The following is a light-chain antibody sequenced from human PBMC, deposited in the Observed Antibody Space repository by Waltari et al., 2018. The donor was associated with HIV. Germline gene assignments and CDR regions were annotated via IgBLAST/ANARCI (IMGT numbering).Light chain of an antibody. CDR1: NLRTYY. CDR3: KTRDRSGNLYI. J-gene: IGLJ1*01. Sequence: SSELTQDPTVSVALGQTVKITCKGDNLRTYYASWYQQKTGQAPVLVSYGKNKRPSEISDRFSSSASRNTASLTITGAQAEDEADYYCKTRDRSGNLYIFGTGTTVTVL. CDR2: GKN. V-gene: IGLV3-19*01.